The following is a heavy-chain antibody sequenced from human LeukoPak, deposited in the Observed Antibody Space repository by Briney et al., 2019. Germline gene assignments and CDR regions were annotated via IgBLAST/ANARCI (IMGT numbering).Heavy chain of an antibody. CDR2: IYHSGST. Sequence: SETLSLTCTVSGGSISSSSYYWGWIRQPPGKGLEWIGSIYHSGSTYYNPSLQSRVTTSVDTSKNQFSLKLSSVTAADTAVYYCARDEMEHHGSYYDFWGQGILVSVSS. D-gene: IGHD1/OR15-1a*01. CDR3: ARDEMEHHGSYYDF. J-gene: IGHJ4*02. V-gene: IGHV4-39*07. CDR1: GGSISSSSYY.